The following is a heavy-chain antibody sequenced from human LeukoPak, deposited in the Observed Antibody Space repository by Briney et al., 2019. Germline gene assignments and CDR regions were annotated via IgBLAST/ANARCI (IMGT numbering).Heavy chain of an antibody. V-gene: IGHV4-31*03. D-gene: IGHD3-3*01. J-gene: IGHJ5*02. CDR3: SRAITIFGVVTPFDP. CDR2: IYYSGST. CDR1: GGSINNGGHY. Sequence: PSQTLSLTCTVSGGSINNGGHYWSWLRQHPGKGLEWIGYIYYSGSTYYNPSLKSRVTISVDTSKNQFSLKLSSVTAADTAVYYCSRAITIFGVVTPFDPWGQGTLVTVSS.